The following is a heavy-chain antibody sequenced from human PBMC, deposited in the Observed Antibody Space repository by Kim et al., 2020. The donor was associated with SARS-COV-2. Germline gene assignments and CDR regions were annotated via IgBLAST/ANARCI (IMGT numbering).Heavy chain of an antibody. CDR3: AKAKLAYSCDY. D-gene: IGHD1-7*01. Sequence: GGSLRLSCAASGFTFDDYAMHWVRQPPGKGLEWVSCISWNSGSIGYADSVKGGFTISRDNAKNSLYLPTDSLRAEDTALYYCAKAKLAYSCDYWGQGTLVTVSS. J-gene: IGHJ4*02. CDR2: ISWNSGSI. V-gene: IGHV3-9*01. CDR1: GFTFDDYA.